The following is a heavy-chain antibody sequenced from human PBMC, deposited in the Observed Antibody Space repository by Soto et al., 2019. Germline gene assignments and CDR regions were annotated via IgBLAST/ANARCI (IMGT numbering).Heavy chain of an antibody. D-gene: IGHD3-10*01. J-gene: IGHJ4*02. CDR3: ARCDGSATYCFFFDY. CDR2: IYSGGST. V-gene: IGHV3-66*01. CDR1: GFTFSSYG. Sequence: PGGSLRLSCAASGFTFSSYGMSWVRQAPGKGLEWVSAIYSGGSTYYADSVKGRFTISRDNSRNTLYLQMNSLRAEDTAVYFCARCDGSATYCFFFDYWGQGTRVTVSS.